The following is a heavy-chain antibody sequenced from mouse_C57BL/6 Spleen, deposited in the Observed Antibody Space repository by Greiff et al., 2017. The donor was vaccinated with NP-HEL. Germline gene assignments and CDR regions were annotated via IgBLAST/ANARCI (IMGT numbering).Heavy chain of an antibody. V-gene: IGHV5-15*01. CDR2: ISNLAYSI. CDR1: GFTFSDYG. D-gene: IGHD2-3*01. CDR3: ARQDDGYYYFDY. J-gene: IGHJ2*01. Sequence: EVHLVESGGGLVQPGGSLKLSCAASGFTFSDYGMAWVRQAPRKGPEWVAFISNLAYSIYYADTVTGRFTISRENAKNTLYLEMSSLRSEDTAMYYCARQDDGYYYFDYWGQGTTLTVSS.